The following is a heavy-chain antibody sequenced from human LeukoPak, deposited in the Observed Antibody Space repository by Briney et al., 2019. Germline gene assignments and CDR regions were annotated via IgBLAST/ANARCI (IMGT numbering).Heavy chain of an antibody. J-gene: IGHJ4*02. CDR2: INPNSGGT. CDR3: ARYCSGGSCYDY. V-gene: IGHV1-2*02. Sequence: ASVKVSCKASGYTFTSYYMHWVRQAPGQGLEWMGWINPNSGGTNYAQKFQGRVTMTRDTSISTAYMELSRLRSDDTAVYYCARYCSGGSCYDYWGQGTLVTVSS. D-gene: IGHD2-15*01. CDR1: GYTFTSYY.